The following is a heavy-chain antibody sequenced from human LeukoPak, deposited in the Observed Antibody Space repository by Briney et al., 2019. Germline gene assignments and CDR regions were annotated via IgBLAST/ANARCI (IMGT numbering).Heavy chain of an antibody. V-gene: IGHV1-2*02. CDR2: INPNSGGT. D-gene: IGHD6-6*01. CDR3: ARSWGAYSSSSGCFQH. Sequence: ASVKVSCKASGYTFTGYYMHWVRQAPGQGLEWMGWINPNSGGTNYAQKFQGRVTMTRDTSISTAYMELSRLRSDDTAVYYCARSWGAYSSSSGCFQHWGQGTLVTVSS. CDR1: GYTFTGYY. J-gene: IGHJ1*01.